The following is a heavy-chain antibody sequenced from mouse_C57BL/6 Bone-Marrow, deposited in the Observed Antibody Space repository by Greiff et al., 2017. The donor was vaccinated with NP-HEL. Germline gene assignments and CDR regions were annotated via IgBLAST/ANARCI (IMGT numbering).Heavy chain of an antibody. CDR2: ISGGGGNT. V-gene: IGHV5-9*01. CDR1: GFTFSSYT. CDR3: ARHTTVVSNWYFDV. D-gene: IGHD1-1*01. Sequence: EVQLVESGGGLVKPGGSLKLSCAASGFTFSSYTMSWVRQTPEKRLEWVATISGGGGNTYYPDSVKGRFTISRDNAKNTLYLQMSSLRSEDTALYYGARHTTVVSNWYFDVWGTGTTVTVSS. J-gene: IGHJ1*03.